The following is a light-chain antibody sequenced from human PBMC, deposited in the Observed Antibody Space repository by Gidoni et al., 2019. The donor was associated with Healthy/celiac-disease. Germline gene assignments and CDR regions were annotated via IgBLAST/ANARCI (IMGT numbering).Light chain of an antibody. CDR2: DAS. J-gene: IGKJ4*01. V-gene: IGKV3-11*01. CDR3: QQRSNWVT. Sequence: EIVLTQSPATLSLSPGERATLSCRASQSVSSYLAWDQQKPGQAPRRLIYDASNRATGSPARFSGSRSGTDFTLTISSLEPEDFAVYDCQQRSNWVTFGGGTKVEIK. CDR1: QSVSSY.